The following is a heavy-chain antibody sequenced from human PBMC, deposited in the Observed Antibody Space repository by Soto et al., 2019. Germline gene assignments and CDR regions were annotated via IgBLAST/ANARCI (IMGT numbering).Heavy chain of an antibody. Sequence: VQLLESGGGLVQPGGSLRLSCAASGFTFSSYAMSWVRQAPGKGLEWVAVISYDGSNKYYADSVKGRFTISRDNSKNTLYLQMNSLRAEDTAVYYCARDGIAARDIDRIYWGQGTLVTVSS. CDR3: ARDGIAARDIDRIY. D-gene: IGHD6-6*01. CDR1: GFTFSSYA. CDR2: ISYDGSNK. V-gene: IGHV3-30-3*01. J-gene: IGHJ4*02.